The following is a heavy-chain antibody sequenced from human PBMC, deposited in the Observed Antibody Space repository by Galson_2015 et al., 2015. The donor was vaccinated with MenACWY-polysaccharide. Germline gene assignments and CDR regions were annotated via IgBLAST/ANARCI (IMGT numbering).Heavy chain of an antibody. D-gene: IGHD2-2*01. Sequence: SLRLSCAASGFTFSSYAMSWVRQAPGKGLQWVSSIRGSACSTFYADSVKGRFTISRDNTKNTLFLQMNGLRAEDTALYYCVKDQSSTSYGNWFDPWGQGTLVIVSS. J-gene: IGHJ5*02. CDR2: IRGSACST. CDR3: VKDQSSTSYGNWFDP. CDR1: GFTFSSYA. V-gene: IGHV3-23*01.